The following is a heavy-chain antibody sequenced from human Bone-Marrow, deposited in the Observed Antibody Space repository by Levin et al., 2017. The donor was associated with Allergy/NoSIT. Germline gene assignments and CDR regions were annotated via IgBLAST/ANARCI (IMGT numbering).Heavy chain of an antibody. CDR1: GFTVSNNY. V-gene: IGHV3-53*01. CDR3: TGGPSGVRG. J-gene: IGHJ4*02. Sequence: GGSLRLSCAVSGFTVSNNYMSWVCQAPGAGLEWVSLIYSVGTTYYADSVKGRFTISRDNSRNTLYLQMNSLRAEDTAVYYCTGGPSGVRGWGQGTLVTVSS. D-gene: IGHD3-16*01. CDR2: IYSVGTT.